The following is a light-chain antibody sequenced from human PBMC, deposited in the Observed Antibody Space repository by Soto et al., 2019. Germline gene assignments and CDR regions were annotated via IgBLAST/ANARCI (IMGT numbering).Light chain of an antibody. CDR1: QRVGND. V-gene: IGKV3-15*01. J-gene: IGKJ4*01. Sequence: ETVMTQSPATLSVSPGQGATLSCRASQRVGNDLPWYQQKPGQAPRLLIYGASTRATAIPARFSGSGSGTEFTLTISSLQSEDSAVYYCQQYNNWPLTFGGGTKVDIK. CDR2: GAS. CDR3: QQYNNWPLT.